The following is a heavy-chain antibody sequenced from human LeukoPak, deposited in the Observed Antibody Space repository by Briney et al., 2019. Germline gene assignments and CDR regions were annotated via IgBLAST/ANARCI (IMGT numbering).Heavy chain of an antibody. V-gene: IGHV4-30-2*01. Sequence: SQTLSLTCAASGGSISSGGYSWSWIRQPPGKGLEWIGYIYHSGSTYYNPSLKSRVTISVDRSKNQFSLKLSSVTAADTAVYYCARGGDILTERAFDIWGQGTMVTVSS. J-gene: IGHJ3*02. D-gene: IGHD3-9*01. CDR1: GGSISSGGYS. CDR3: ARGGDILTERAFDI. CDR2: IYHSGST.